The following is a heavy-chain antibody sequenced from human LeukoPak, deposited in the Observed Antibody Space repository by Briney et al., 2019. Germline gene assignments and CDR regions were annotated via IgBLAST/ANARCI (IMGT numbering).Heavy chain of an antibody. V-gene: IGHV4-34*01. CDR2: INHSGST. CDR1: GGSFSGYH. D-gene: IGHD6-13*01. J-gene: IGHJ5*02. Sequence: SETLSLTCAVYGGSFSGYHWSWIRQPPGKGLEWIGEINHSGSTNYNPSLKSRVTISVDTSKNQFSLKLSSVTAADTAVYYCATERVAAAGTPWFDPWGQGTLVTVSS. CDR3: ATERVAAAGTPWFDP.